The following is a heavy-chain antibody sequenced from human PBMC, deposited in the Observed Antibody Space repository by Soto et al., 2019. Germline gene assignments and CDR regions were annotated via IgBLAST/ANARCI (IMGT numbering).Heavy chain of an antibody. Sequence: EVQLLESGGGLVQPGGSLRLSYAASGFTFSNYAMSWLRQPPGKGLEWVSAISGSGDRTYYADSVKGRFTISRDNSKNTLYLQMNSLRAEDSAVYYCVKERSGHSYADSWGQGTLVTVSS. J-gene: IGHJ4*02. CDR1: GFTFSNYA. CDR2: ISGSGDRT. CDR3: VKERSGHSYADS. V-gene: IGHV3-23*01. D-gene: IGHD5-18*01.